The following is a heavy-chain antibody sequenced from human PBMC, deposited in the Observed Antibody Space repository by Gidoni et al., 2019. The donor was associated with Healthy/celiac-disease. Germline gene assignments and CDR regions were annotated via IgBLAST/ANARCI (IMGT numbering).Heavy chain of an antibody. Sequence: CKGSGYSFTSYWIGWVRQMPGKGLEWMGIIYPGDSDTRYSPSFQGQVTISADKSISTAYLQWSSLKASDTAMYYCARQRGYSYEGDDYGMDVWGQGTTVTVSS. CDR1: GYSFTSYW. CDR3: ARQRGYSYEGDDYGMDV. J-gene: IGHJ6*02. V-gene: IGHV5-51*01. CDR2: IYPGDSDT. D-gene: IGHD5-18*01.